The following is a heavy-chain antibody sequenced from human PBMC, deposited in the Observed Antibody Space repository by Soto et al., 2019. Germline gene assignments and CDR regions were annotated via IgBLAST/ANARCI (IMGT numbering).Heavy chain of an antibody. V-gene: IGHV4-61*03. CDR3: ARSSGDDFFYYGMDV. J-gene: IGHJ6*02. CDR2: ISYTGRT. CDR1: GDSVTSGSYY. D-gene: IGHD4-17*01. Sequence: SETLSLTCIVSGDSVTSGSYYWTWLRQPPGKGLEWIGYISYTGRTNYNPSLQSRVTISVDTSKNDFSLNLSSVTAADTAVYYCARSSGDDFFYYGMDVWGHGTTVTVSS.